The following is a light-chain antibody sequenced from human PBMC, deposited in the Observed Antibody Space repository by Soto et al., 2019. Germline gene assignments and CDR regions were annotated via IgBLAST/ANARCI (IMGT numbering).Light chain of an antibody. CDR1: RSDVGAYNY. CDR3: SSFTSRFTFV. V-gene: IGLV2-14*01. Sequence: QSALTQPASVSGSPGRSIAISCTGTRSDVGAYNYVSWYQQHPGKAPKLMISEVTNRPSGVSDRFSGSKSGNTASLTISELQAEDEADYYCSSFTSRFTFVFGTGTKVTVL. CDR2: EVT. J-gene: IGLJ1*01.